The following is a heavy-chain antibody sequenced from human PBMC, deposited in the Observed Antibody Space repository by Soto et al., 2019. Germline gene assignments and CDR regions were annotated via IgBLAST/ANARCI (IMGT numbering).Heavy chain of an antibody. Sequence: QVHLVESGGGVVQPGRSLRLSWEGSGFRFSNYGIHWVRQAPGKGLLWVAVISHDGNSHHLADSVRGRFTISRDNSKNTVFLHMTSLRREDSAVYHCVKAQERSAQYFAVVITAFDVWGQGTMVTVSS. V-gene: IGHV3-30*18. J-gene: IGHJ3*01. CDR1: GFRFSNYG. CDR2: ISHDGNSH. D-gene: IGHD3-22*01. CDR3: VKAQERSAQYFAVVITAFDV.